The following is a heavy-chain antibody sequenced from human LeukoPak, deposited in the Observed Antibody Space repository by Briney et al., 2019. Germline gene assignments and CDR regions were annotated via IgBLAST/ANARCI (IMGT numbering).Heavy chain of an antibody. J-gene: IGHJ4*02. V-gene: IGHV3-11*01. CDR1: GFSFSDYY. CDR2: ISSSGSTI. CDR3: ARRQASSWFFDY. Sequence: GGSLRLSCTGSGFSFSDYYMSWIRQAPGKGLEWVSYISSSGSTIYYADSVKGRFTISRDNAKNSLYLQMNSLRAEDTAVYYCARRQASSWFFDYWGQGTLVTVSS. D-gene: IGHD6-13*01.